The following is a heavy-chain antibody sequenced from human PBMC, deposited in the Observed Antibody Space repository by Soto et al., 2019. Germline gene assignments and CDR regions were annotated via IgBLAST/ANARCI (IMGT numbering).Heavy chain of an antibody. D-gene: IGHD1-1*01. CDR2: IGSDGST. CDR3: AKDPYNHRFDS. CDR1: GFPFSRHA. V-gene: IGHV3-23*01. J-gene: IGHJ4*02. Sequence: LSCAASGFPFSRHAMAWVRRAAGRGLEWVATIGSDGSTYHAESVKGRFSISRDNYGNMLHLQLNSLRVEDTGIYYCAKDPYNHRFDSWGQGTLVTVS.